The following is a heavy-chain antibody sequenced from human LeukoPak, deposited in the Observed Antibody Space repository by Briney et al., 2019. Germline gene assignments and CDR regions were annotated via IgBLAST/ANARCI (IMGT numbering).Heavy chain of an antibody. CDR3: ARDSYGDYDGLLY. V-gene: IGHV4-59*01. CDR1: GGSISSYY. Sequence: PSETLSLTCTVSGGSISSYYWSWIRQPPGKGLEWIGYIYYSGSTNYNPSLKSRVTISLVTSKNQFSLKLSSVTAADTAVYYCARDSYGDYDGLLYWGQGTLVTVSS. CDR2: IYYSGST. D-gene: IGHD4-17*01. J-gene: IGHJ4*02.